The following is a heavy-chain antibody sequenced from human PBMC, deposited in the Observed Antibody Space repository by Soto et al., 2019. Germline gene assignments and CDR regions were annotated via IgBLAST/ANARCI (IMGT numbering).Heavy chain of an antibody. CDR1: DGSIGSGDYY. V-gene: IGHV4-30-4*01. Sequence: SEIMSLTCTVSDGSIGSGDYYRSLIRQPPGKGLEWIVYIYYSGSTYYNPSLKSRVTISVDTSKNQFSLKLSSVTAADTAVYYCARDPISTYYDILTGYSDYYYYGMAVWGQGTTVTVSS. CDR3: ARDPISTYYDILTGYSDYYYYGMAV. J-gene: IGHJ6*02. D-gene: IGHD3-9*01. CDR2: IYYSGST.